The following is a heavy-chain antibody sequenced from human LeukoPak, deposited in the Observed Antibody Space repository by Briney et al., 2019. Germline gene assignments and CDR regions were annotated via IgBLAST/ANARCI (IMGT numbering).Heavy chain of an antibody. CDR3: ARLPWGKYGMDV. D-gene: IGHD3-16*01. CDR2: ISAYNGNT. J-gene: IGHJ6*02. CDR1: GYTFTSYG. Sequence: ASVKVSCKASGYTFTSYGISWVRQAPGQGLEWIGWISAYNGNTNYAQKLQGRVTMTTDTSTSTAYMERRSLRSDDTAVYYCARLPWGKYGMDVWGQGTTVTVSS. V-gene: IGHV1-18*01.